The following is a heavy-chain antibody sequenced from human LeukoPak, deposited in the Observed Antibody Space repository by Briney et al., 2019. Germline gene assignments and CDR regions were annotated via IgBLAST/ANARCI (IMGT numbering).Heavy chain of an antibody. D-gene: IGHD3-22*01. CDR1: GFTFSNYG. Sequence: GGSLRLSCAASGFTFSNYGMSWVRQAPGKGLEWVSSLSGRGLSTYYADSVKGRFTISRDNSKNTLYLQMNSLRAEDTAVYYCARDFYDTSGYYYDYWGQGTLVTVSS. J-gene: IGHJ4*02. CDR3: ARDFYDTSGYYYDY. V-gene: IGHV3-23*01. CDR2: LSGRGLST.